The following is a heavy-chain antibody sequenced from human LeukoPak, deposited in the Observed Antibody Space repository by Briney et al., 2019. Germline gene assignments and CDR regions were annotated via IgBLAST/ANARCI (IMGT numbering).Heavy chain of an antibody. V-gene: IGHV1-18*01. J-gene: IGHJ4*02. CDR3: ARAAKGLQDLVVVPAAFPVDY. D-gene: IGHD2-2*01. CDR2: ISAYNGNT. CDR1: GYTFTNFD. Sequence: GASVKVSCKASGYTFTNFDINWVRQAPGQGLEWMGWISAYNGNTNYAQKLQGRVTMTTETSTSTAFMELRSLRSDDTAVYYCARAAKGLQDLVVVPAAFPVDYWGQGTLVTVSS.